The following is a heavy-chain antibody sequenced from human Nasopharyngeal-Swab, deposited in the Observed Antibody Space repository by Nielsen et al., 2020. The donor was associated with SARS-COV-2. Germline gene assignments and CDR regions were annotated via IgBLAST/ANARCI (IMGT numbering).Heavy chain of an antibody. D-gene: IGHD3-10*01. Sequence: GSLRLSCAASGFTFSDYYMSWIRQAPGKGLEWVSYISSSGSTIYYADSVKGRFTISRDNAKNSLYLQMNSLRAEDTAVYYCANHLPGTYYFDYWGQGTLVTVSS. CDR3: ANHLPGTYYFDY. CDR1: GFTFSDYY. V-gene: IGHV3-11*01. CDR2: ISSSGSTI. J-gene: IGHJ4*02.